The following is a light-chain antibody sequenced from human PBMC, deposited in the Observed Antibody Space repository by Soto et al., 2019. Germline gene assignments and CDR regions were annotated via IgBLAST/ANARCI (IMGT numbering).Light chain of an antibody. Sequence: AIQMTQSPSSLSASVGDRVTITCRASPGIRNDLDWFQQKPGKAPKLLIYAASNLQSGVPARFSGSGSGTDFTLTISSLQPEDFATYYCLQKYFYPFTFGPGTKVDI. V-gene: IGKV1-6*01. J-gene: IGKJ3*01. CDR1: PGIRND. CDR3: LQKYFYPFT. CDR2: AAS.